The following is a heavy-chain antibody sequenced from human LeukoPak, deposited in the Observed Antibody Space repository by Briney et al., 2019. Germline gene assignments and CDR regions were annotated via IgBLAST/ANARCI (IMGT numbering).Heavy chain of an antibody. Sequence: PGGSLRLSCAASGFTFDDYAMHWVRHAPGKGLEWVSTIKWNSGSIGYADSVKGRFTISRDNAKNSLYLQMNSLRPEDTALYYCAKDRRIAAAGKYGMDVWGQGTSVTVSS. J-gene: IGHJ6*02. CDR2: IKWNSGSI. D-gene: IGHD6-13*01. CDR1: GFTFDDYA. V-gene: IGHV3-9*01. CDR3: AKDRRIAAAGKYGMDV.